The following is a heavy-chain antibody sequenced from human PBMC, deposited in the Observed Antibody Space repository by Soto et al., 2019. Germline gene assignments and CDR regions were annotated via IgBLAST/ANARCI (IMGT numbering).Heavy chain of an antibody. J-gene: IGHJ3*02. CDR2: VFYSGNT. Sequence: QVQLQESGPGLVKPSETLSLTCTVSGVSISTYYWTWIRQPPGQGLEWIGQVFYSGNTNYNPSLKSRVTTSVDESRNQFSLRLSSVTAADTAMYYWASRDYNDAFDIWGQGTLVTVSS. D-gene: IGHD4-4*01. CDR1: GVSISTYY. V-gene: IGHV4-59*01. CDR3: ASRDYNDAFDI.